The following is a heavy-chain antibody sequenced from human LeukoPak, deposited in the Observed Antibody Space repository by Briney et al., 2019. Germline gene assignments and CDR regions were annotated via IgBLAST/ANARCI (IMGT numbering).Heavy chain of an antibody. CDR2: IYPSGST. J-gene: IGHJ4*02. D-gene: IGHD3-10*01. V-gene: IGHV4-61*02. CDR1: GGSISSGSYY. Sequence: SEPLSLTCTVSGGSISSGSYYWSWIRQPAGKGLEWLGRIYPSGSTNYNPSLKSRVTISVDTSKNQFSLKLTSVTAADTAVYYCARVPGEWGQGTLVTVSS. CDR3: ARVPGE.